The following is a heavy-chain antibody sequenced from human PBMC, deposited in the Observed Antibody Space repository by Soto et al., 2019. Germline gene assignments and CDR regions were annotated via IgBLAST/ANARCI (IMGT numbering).Heavy chain of an antibody. CDR3: ARDGSGH. V-gene: IGHV3-66*01. CDR2: IYTGGGT. CDR1: GLTVSTNP. J-gene: IGHJ4*02. Sequence: EVQMVESGGGLVQPGGSLRLSCAASGLTVSTNPMSWVRQAPGKGLEWVSVIYTGGGTHYADSVKGRFTISRDNSKNTVNLQMNSLRPEDTAAYYCARDGSGHWGQGTLVTVSS.